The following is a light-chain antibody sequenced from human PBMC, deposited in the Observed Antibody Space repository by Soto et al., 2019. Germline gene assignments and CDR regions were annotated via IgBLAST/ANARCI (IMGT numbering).Light chain of an antibody. CDR2: GGS. CDR1: QSVSRDF. J-gene: IGKJ1*01. V-gene: IGKV3-20*01. Sequence: EIVLTQSPGTLSLSPGERATLSGRARQSVSRDFLVWYQHKGGQPPRLLLYGGSIRASGIPDRFSGSGSGTDLTLTISRLEPEDVAVYYCQQYGFSPTFGQGTKVEIK. CDR3: QQYGFSPT.